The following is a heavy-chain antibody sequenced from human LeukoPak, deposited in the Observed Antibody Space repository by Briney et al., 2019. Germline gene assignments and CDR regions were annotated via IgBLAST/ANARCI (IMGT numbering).Heavy chain of an antibody. D-gene: IGHD1-26*01. CDR3: ACGNYYGLDV. Sequence: GGSLRLSCAASGFSFSSYWMSWVRQAPGKGLEWVANIKQDGSEKYYVDFVKGRFTISRDNAKNSLFLQMNSLRAEDTAVYYCACGNYYGLDVWGQGTTVTVS. CDR1: GFSFSSYW. V-gene: IGHV3-7*01. J-gene: IGHJ6*02. CDR2: IKQDGSEK.